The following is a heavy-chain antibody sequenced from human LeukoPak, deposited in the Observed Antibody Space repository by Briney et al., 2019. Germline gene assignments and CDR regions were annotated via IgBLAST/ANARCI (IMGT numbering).Heavy chain of an antibody. V-gene: IGHV1-69*05. J-gene: IGHJ4*02. Sequence: SVKVSCKASGGTFSSYAISWVRQAPGQGLEWMGRIIPIFGTANYAQKFQGRVTITTDESTSTAYMELSSLRSEDTAVYYCARGVHYYDSSGYTILFDYWGQGTLVTVSS. CDR2: IIPIFGTA. D-gene: IGHD3-22*01. CDR1: GGTFSSYA. CDR3: ARGVHYYDSSGYTILFDY.